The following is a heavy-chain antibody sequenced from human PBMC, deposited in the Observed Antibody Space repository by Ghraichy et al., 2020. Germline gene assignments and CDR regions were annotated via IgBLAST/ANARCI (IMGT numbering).Heavy chain of an antibody. CDR1: GFTFSSTA. CDR3: AKNKGSGWMYYFDY. V-gene: IGHV3-23*01. CDR2: IGGSGGTT. Sequence: GGSLRLSCVASGFTFSSTAVSWVRQAPGRGLQWVSAIGGSGGTTYYADSVKGRFTISRDNSKNTLYLQMNSLRAEDTAVYYCAKNKGSGWMYYFDYWGQGTLVTGSS. J-gene: IGHJ4*02. D-gene: IGHD6-19*01.